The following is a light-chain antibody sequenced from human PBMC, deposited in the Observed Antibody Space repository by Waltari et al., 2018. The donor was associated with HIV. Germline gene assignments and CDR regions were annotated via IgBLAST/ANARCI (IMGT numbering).Light chain of an antibody. CDR2: AAS. Sequence: DIQMTQSPSSLSAAVGDSVNIPCRASQNIYSFLNWYQHKPGKVPKVLIYAASTLENGVPSRFRGTGSSTDFTLTINNVQPEDLATYFCQQGHTTPRTFGQGTNVEIK. J-gene: IGKJ2*01. V-gene: IGKV1-39*01. CDR3: QQGHTTPRT. CDR1: QNIYSF.